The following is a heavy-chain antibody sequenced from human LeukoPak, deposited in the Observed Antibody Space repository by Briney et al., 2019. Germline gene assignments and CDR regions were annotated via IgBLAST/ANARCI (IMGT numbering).Heavy chain of an antibody. Sequence: GGSLRLSCAASGFTFSSHEMNWVRQAPGKGLEWVSYISSSGSTIYYADSVKGRFTISRDNAKNSLYLQMNSLRAEDTAVYYCARDFTMVRGVNWFDPWGQGTLVTVSS. CDR1: GFTFSSHE. D-gene: IGHD3-10*01. CDR2: ISSSGSTI. V-gene: IGHV3-48*03. J-gene: IGHJ5*02. CDR3: ARDFTMVRGVNWFDP.